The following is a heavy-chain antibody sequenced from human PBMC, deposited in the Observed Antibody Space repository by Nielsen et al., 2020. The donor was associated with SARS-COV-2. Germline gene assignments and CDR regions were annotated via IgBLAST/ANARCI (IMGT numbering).Heavy chain of an antibody. V-gene: IGHV3-30-3*01. CDR2: ISSDGGND. J-gene: IGHJ4*02. D-gene: IGHD3-10*01. CDR1: GFSFSTYA. CDR3: ARDAGTNFDY. Sequence: GESLKISCAASGFSFSTYAMHWVRQAPGKGLEWVALISSDGGNDYYADSVKGRFTISRDNSKNTVYLQMNSLRAEDTAVYYCARDAGTNFDYWGQGTLVTVSS.